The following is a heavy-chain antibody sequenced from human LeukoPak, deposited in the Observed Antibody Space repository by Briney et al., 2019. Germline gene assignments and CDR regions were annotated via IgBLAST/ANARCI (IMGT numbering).Heavy chain of an antibody. V-gene: IGHV4-39*01. CDR1: GGSISSSSYY. CDR2: IYYSGST. CDR3: ARGTGVRPPLNWFEP. J-gene: IGHJ5*02. Sequence: SETLSLTCTVSGGSISSSSYYWGWIRQPPGKGLEWIGSIYYSGSTYYNPSLKSRVTISVDTSKNQFSLRLSSVTAADTAVYYCARGTGVRPPLNWFEPWGQGTLVTVSS. D-gene: IGHD2-8*01.